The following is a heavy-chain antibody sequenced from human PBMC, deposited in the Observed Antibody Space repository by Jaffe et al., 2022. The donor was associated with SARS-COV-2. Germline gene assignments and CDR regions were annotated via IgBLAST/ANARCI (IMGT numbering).Heavy chain of an antibody. V-gene: IGHV5-10-1*03. D-gene: IGHD3-16*01. CDR2: IDPSDSYT. CDR3: ARHGGDERSIFGLGGYDY. CDR1: GYSFTSYW. J-gene: IGHJ4*02. Sequence: EVQLVQSGAEVKKPGESLRISCKGSGYSFTSYWISWVRQMPGKGLEWMGRIDPSDSYTNYSPSFQGHVTISADKSISTAYLQWSSLKASDTAMYYCARHGGDERSIFGLGGYDYWGQGTLVTVSS.